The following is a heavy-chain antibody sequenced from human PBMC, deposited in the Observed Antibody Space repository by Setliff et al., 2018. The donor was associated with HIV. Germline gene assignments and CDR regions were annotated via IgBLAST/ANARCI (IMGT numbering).Heavy chain of an antibody. CDR3: ATAPPGHKYFDL. Sequence: ASVKVSCKASGYTFTSYDINWVRQATGQGLEWMGWISTYSDETSYAQRLQGRVTMTTDTSTSTAYMELSSLGSEDTAVYYCATAPPGHKYFDLWGRGTLVTVSS. V-gene: IGHV1-18*01. J-gene: IGHJ2*01. CDR2: ISTYSDET. CDR1: GYTFTSYD.